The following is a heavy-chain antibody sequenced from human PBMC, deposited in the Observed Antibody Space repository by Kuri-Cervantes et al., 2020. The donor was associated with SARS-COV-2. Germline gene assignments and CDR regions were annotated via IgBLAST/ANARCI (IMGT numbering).Heavy chain of an antibody. CDR3: ARNHSMDV. Sequence: GGSLRLSCSASGFAFSNFGVHWVRQAPGKGLEYVSGISGSGGDTYYADSVKGRFTIYRDNSKYTMYVQMSSLRPEDTAVYYCARNHSMDVWGTGTAVTVSS. J-gene: IGHJ6*03. CDR2: ISGSGGDT. CDR1: GFAFSNFG. V-gene: IGHV3-64*05.